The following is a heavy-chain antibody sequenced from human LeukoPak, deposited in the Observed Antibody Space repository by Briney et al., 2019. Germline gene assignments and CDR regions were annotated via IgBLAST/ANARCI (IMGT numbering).Heavy chain of an antibody. CDR3: TTDRST. CDR2: IKSKTDGWTT. D-gene: IGHD2-15*01. Sequence: GGSLRLSCAASGFIFSSYAMSWVRQAPGKGLEWVGRIKSKTDGWTTDYAAPVKGRFTISRDDSKNTLYLQMNSLKTEDTAVYYCTTDRSTWGQGTLVTVSS. V-gene: IGHV3-15*01. CDR1: GFIFSSYA. J-gene: IGHJ5*02.